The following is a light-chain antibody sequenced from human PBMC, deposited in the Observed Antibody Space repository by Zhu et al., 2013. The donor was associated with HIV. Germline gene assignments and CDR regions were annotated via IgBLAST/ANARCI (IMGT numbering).Light chain of an antibody. Sequence: DIVMTQSPDSLAVSLGERATINCKSSQSVLYTSNNKNYLAWYQQKPGQPPKLLIYWASTRQPGVPDRFSGGGSGTDFTLTISSLQPEDVATYYCQKYNSAPFTFGPGTKVDIK. CDR3: QKYNSAPFT. CDR1: QSVLYTSNNKNY. V-gene: IGKV4-1*01. CDR2: WAS. J-gene: IGKJ3*01.